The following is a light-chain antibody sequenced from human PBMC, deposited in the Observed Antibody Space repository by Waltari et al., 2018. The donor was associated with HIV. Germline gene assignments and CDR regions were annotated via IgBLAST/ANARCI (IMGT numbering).Light chain of an antibody. CDR3: CSYADSSSWV. J-gene: IGLJ3*02. Sequence: QSALTQPASGSGSPGQSITISCTGTSSDVGGYHLVSWYQQHPGKAPKLMIYEVTKRPSGVSNRFSGSKSGNTASLTISGLQAEDEADYYCCSYADSSSWVFGGGTKLTVL. CDR2: EVT. V-gene: IGLV2-23*02. CDR1: SSDVGGYHL.